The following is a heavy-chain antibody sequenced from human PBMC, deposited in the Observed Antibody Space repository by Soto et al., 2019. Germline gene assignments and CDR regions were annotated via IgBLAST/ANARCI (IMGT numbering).Heavy chain of an antibody. CDR3: ARAPVTAMVTGYYYYGMDV. D-gene: IGHD5-18*01. CDR1: GFTFSSYS. J-gene: IGHJ6*02. CDR2: ISSSSSHI. V-gene: IGHV3-21*01. Sequence: EVQLVESGGGLVKPGGSLRLSCAASGFTFSSYSMNWVRQAPGKGLECVSSISSSSSHIYYADSVKSRFTISRDNAKNPLYLQMNSLRSEDTAVYYCARAPVTAMVTGYYYYGMDVWGQGIRVTVSS.